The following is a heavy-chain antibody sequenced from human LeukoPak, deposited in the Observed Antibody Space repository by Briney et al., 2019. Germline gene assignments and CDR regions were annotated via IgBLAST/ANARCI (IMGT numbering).Heavy chain of an antibody. CDR1: GFTFSSYG. Sequence: GGSLRLSCAASGFTFSSYGMHWVRQAPGKGLEWVAFIRYDGSNKYYADSVKGRFTISRDNSKNTLYLQMNSLRAEDTAVYYYAKDFGEYYYGSGSYGTWGQGTLVTVSS. D-gene: IGHD3-10*01. CDR2: IRYDGSNK. V-gene: IGHV3-30*02. CDR3: AKDFGEYYYGSGSYGT. J-gene: IGHJ4*02.